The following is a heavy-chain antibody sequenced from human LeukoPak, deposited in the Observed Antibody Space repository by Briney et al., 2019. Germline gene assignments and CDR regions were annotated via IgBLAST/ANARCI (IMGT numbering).Heavy chain of an antibody. CDR1: GYTFTSYD. J-gene: IGHJ3*02. V-gene: IGHV1-8*01. Sequence: ASVKVSCKASGYTFTSYDINWVRQATGQGLERMGWMNPNSGNTGYAQKFQGRVTMTRNTSISTAYMELSSLRSEDTAVYYCASLYSSSYDAFDIWGQGTMVTVSS. CDR3: ASLYSSSYDAFDI. D-gene: IGHD6-6*01. CDR2: MNPNSGNT.